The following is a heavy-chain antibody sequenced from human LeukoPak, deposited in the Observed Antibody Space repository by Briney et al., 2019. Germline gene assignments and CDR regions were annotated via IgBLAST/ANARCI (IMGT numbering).Heavy chain of an antibody. CDR3: ARTPPTIFGVVIMDYGMDV. Sequence: APVKVSCKASGYTFTSYDINWVRQATGQGLEWMGWMNPNSGNTGYAQKFQGRVTMTRNTSISTAYMELSSLRSEDTAVYYCARTPPTIFGVVIMDYGMDVWGQGTTVTVSS. D-gene: IGHD3-3*01. V-gene: IGHV1-8*01. J-gene: IGHJ6*02. CDR1: GYTFTSYD. CDR2: MNPNSGNT.